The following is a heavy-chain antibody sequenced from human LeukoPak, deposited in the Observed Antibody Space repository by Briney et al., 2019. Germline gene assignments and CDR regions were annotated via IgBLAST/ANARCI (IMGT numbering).Heavy chain of an antibody. J-gene: IGHJ4*02. Sequence: SETLSLTCTVSGGSISSGDYYWSWIRQPPGKGLEWIGYIYYSGSTYYNPSLKSRVTISVDTSKNQFSLKLSSVTAADTAVYYCARVGSRYSSGALSDYWGQGTLVTVSS. CDR2: IYYSGST. CDR1: GGSISSGDYY. V-gene: IGHV4-30-4*08. CDR3: ARVGSRYSSGALSDY. D-gene: IGHD6-19*01.